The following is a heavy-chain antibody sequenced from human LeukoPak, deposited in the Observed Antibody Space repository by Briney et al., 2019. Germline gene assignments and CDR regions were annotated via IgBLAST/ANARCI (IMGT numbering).Heavy chain of an antibody. CDR2: IYYSGST. CDR3: ARDDRSWYYYYYMDV. D-gene: IGHD6-13*01. J-gene: IGHJ6*03. Sequence: SETLSLTCTVSGGSISSSSYYWGWIRQPPGKGLEWIGSIYYSGSTYYNPSLKSRVTISVDTSKNQFSLKLSSVTAADTAVYYCARDDRSWYYYYYMDVWGKGTTVTVSS. CDR1: GGSISSSSYY. V-gene: IGHV4-39*07.